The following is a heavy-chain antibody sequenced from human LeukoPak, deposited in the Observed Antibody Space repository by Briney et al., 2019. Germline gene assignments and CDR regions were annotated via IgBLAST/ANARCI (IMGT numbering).Heavy chain of an antibody. CDR2: ISSSSSYI. V-gene: IGHV3-21*01. CDR3: ARVSSSSWPNCYDY. Sequence: GGSLRLSCAASGFTFSSYSMNWVRQAPGKGLEWVSSISSSSSYIYYADSVKGRFTISRDNAKNSLYLQMNSLRAEDTAVYYCARVSSSSWPNCYDYWGQGTLVTVSS. CDR1: GFTFSSYS. D-gene: IGHD6-13*01. J-gene: IGHJ4*02.